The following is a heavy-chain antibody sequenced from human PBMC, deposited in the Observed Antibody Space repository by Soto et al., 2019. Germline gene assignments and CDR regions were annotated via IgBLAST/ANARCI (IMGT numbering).Heavy chain of an antibody. CDR3: ARDFDCGGGSCYRHDDAFDI. CDR1: GYTFTSYA. J-gene: IGHJ3*02. CDR2: INAGNGNT. D-gene: IGHD2-15*01. Sequence: ASVKVSCKASGYTFTSYAMHWVRQAPGQRLEWMGWINAGNGNTKYSQKFQGRVTITRDTSASTAYMELSSLRSEDTAVYYCARDFDCGGGSCYRHDDAFDIWGQGTMVTVSS. V-gene: IGHV1-3*01.